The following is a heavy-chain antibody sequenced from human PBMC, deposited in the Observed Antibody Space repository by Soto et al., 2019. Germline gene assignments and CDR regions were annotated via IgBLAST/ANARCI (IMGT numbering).Heavy chain of an antibody. CDR3: AKCSYSSSWYEVYYYYGMDV. CDR1: GFTFSSYA. Sequence: GGSLRLSCAASGFTFSSYAMSWVRQAPGKGLEWVSAISGSGGSTYYADSVKGRFTISRDNSKNTLYLQMNSLRAEDTAVYYCAKCSYSSSWYEVYYYYGMDVWGQGTTVTVSS. CDR2: ISGSGGST. J-gene: IGHJ6*02. D-gene: IGHD6-13*01. V-gene: IGHV3-23*01.